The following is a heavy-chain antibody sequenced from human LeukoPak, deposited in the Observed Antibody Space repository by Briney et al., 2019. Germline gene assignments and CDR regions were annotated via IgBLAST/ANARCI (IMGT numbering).Heavy chain of an antibody. CDR1: GGTFSSYA. Sequence: KISCKASGGTFSSYAISWVRQAPGQGLEWMGGIIPIFATANYAQKFQGGVTITADKSTSTAYMELCSLRSEDTAVYYCARAASTIFGVVIIAAFDIWGQGTVVTVSS. D-gene: IGHD3-3*01. CDR3: ARAASTIFGVVIIAAFDI. V-gene: IGHV1-69*06. J-gene: IGHJ3*02. CDR2: IIPIFATA.